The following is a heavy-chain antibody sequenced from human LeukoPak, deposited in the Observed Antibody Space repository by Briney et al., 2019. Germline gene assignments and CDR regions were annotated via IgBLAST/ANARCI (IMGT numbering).Heavy chain of an antibody. Sequence: GGSLRLSCAVSGFTFSSYSMNWVRQAPGKGLEWVSYITFSSSIIYCADSVRGRFTISRDNAKNSLYLQMNSLRAEDTAVYYCARDRLHYGEYEKTFDYWGQGTLVTVSS. CDR2: ITFSSSII. CDR1: GFTFSSYS. J-gene: IGHJ4*02. D-gene: IGHD4-17*01. V-gene: IGHV3-48*01. CDR3: ARDRLHYGEYEKTFDY.